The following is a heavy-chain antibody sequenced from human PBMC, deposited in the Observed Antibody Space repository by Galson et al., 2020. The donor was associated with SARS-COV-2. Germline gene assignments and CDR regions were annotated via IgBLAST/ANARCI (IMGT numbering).Heavy chain of an antibody. CDR1: GDSVSSDRAA. Sequence: SQTPSLTCAIPGDSVSSDRAAWNWTRQSPSRGLEWLGRTYYRSTWYSDYAVSVKSRVTINADTSKNQFSLQLNSVTPEDTAVYYCARSTGKTVARTMDVWGQGTTVTVSS. CDR3: ARSTGKTVARTMDV. J-gene: IGHJ6*02. CDR2: TYYRSTWYS. V-gene: IGHV6-1*01. D-gene: IGHD6-19*01.